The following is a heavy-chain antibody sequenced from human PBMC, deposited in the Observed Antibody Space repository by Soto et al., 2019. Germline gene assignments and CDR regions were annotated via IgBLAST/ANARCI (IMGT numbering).Heavy chain of an antibody. CDR1: GFTFSSYG. J-gene: IGHJ6*02. V-gene: IGHV3-30*18. D-gene: IGHD6-19*01. CDR3: AKDLSEQWLVLELAEYYYYVMDV. Sequence: GGSLRLSCAASGFTFSSYGMHWVRQAPGKGLEWVAVISYDGSNKYYADSVKGRFTISRDNSKNTLYLQMNSLRAEDTAVYYCAKDLSEQWLVLELAEYYYYVMDVWGQGTTLPVSS. CDR2: ISYDGSNK.